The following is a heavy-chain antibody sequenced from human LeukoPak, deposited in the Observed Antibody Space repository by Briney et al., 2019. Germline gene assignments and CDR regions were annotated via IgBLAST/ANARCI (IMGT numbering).Heavy chain of an antibody. CDR2: ISAYDGNT. CDR1: GYTFTNYG. D-gene: IGHD3-16*01. V-gene: IGHV1-18*01. Sequence: ASVKVSCKASGYTFTNYGISWVRQAPGQGLECMGWISAYDGNTNYAQRFQGRVTMTTDTSTSTAYMELRSLRSDDTAVYYCARVRDYGGIGEDYWGQGTLVTVSS. J-gene: IGHJ4*02. CDR3: ARVRDYGGIGEDY.